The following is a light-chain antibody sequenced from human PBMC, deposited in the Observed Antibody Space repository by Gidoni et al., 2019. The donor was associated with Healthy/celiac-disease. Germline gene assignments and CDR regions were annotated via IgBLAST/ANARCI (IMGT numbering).Light chain of an antibody. Sequence: DFVMPQSPLSLPLTPGEPPSISCRSSQSLLHSNGYKYLDWYLQKPGQSPQLLIYLGSNRASGVPDRCSGSGAGTDFTLKISRVEAEDVGVYYCMQALQTPIFTFGPGTKVDIK. CDR2: LGS. CDR1: QSLLHSNGYKY. CDR3: MQALQTPIFT. J-gene: IGKJ3*01. V-gene: IGKV2-28*01.